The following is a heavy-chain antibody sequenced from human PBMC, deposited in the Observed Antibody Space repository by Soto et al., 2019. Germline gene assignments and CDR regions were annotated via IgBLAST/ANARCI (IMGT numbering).Heavy chain of an antibody. CDR3: ARAVAGPAGGDYYYYYMDV. J-gene: IGHJ6*03. CDR1: GGSISSYY. V-gene: IGHV4-59*01. Sequence: SETLSLTCTVSGGSISSYYWSWIRQPPGKGLEWIGYIYYSGSTNYNPSLKSRVTISVDTSKNQFSLKLSSVTAADTAVYYCARAVAGPAGGDYYYYYMDVWGKGTTVTVSS. CDR2: IYYSGST. D-gene: IGHD6-19*01.